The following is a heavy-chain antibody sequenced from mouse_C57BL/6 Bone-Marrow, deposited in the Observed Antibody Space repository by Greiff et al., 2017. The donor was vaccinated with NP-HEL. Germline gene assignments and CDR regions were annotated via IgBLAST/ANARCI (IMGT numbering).Heavy chain of an antibody. CDR3: ARMGSSYYFDY. J-gene: IGHJ2*01. V-gene: IGHV5-6*02. Sequence: DVRLVESGGDLVKPGGSLKLSCAASGFTFSSYGMSWVRQTPDKRLEWVATISSGGSYTYYPDSVKGRFTISRDNAKNTLYLQMSSLKSEDTAMYYCARMGSSYYFDYWGQGTTLTVSS. D-gene: IGHD1-1*01. CDR1: GFTFSSYG. CDR2: ISSGGSYT.